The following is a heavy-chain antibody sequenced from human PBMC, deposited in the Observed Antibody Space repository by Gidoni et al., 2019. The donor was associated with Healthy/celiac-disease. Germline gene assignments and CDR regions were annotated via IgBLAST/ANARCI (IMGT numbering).Heavy chain of an antibody. CDR1: GFTFDDYA. V-gene: IGHV3-9*01. J-gene: IGHJ2*01. Sequence: EVQLVESGGGLVQPGRSLRLSCAASGFTFDDYAMHWVRQAPGKGLEWVSGISWNSGSIGYADSVKGRFTISRDNAKNSLYLQMNSLRAEDTALYYCAKDISTVAQRYFDLWGRGTLVTVSS. CDR2: ISWNSGSI. CDR3: AKDISTVAQRYFDL. D-gene: IGHD4-17*01.